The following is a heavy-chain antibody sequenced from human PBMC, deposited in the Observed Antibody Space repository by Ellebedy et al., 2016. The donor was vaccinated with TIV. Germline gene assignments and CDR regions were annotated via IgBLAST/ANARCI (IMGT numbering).Heavy chain of an antibody. CDR2: INPNSGGT. CDR1: GGTFSSYA. V-gene: IGHV1-2*04. D-gene: IGHD3-10*01. J-gene: IGHJ6*02. CDR3: AIGRMVRGVIMSRYYYGMDV. Sequence: ASVKVSCXASGGTFSSYAISWVRQAPGQGLEWMGWINPNSGGTNYAQKFQGWVTMTRDTSISTAYMELSRLRSDDTAVYYCAIGRMVRGVIMSRYYYGMDVWGQGTTVTVSS.